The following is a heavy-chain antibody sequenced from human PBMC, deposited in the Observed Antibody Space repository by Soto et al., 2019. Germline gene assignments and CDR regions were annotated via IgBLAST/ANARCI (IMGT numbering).Heavy chain of an antibody. V-gene: IGHV1-18*01. Sequence: QVQLVQSGVDVKMPGASVKLSCKTYGYTFTNYGVTWVRQVSGQGLEWIGWVSGYNRNTNYAQKFEDRVIMTTDTSTNTAHMELRRLRSDDTGIYYCARERHWEPLIYWGRGTLLTVSP. D-gene: IGHD1-26*01. CDR3: ARERHWEPLIY. J-gene: IGHJ4*02. CDR1: GYTFTNYG. CDR2: VSGYNRNT.